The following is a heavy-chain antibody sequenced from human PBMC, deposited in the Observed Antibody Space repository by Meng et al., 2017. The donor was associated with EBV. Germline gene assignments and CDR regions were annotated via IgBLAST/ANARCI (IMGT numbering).Heavy chain of an antibody. CDR1: GSTFTSYD. D-gene: IGHD3-22*01. CDR3: ARGPYYYDSSGYYYGEFDP. Sequence: QVQLVQSGAEVKKPGASVKVSCKASGSTFTSYDINWVRQATGQGLEWMGWMNPNSGNTGYAQKFQGRVTMTRNTSISTAYMELSSLRSEDTAVYYCARGPYYYDSSGYYYGEFDPWGQGTLVPSPQ. J-gene: IGHJ5*02. V-gene: IGHV1-8*01. CDR2: MNPNSGNT.